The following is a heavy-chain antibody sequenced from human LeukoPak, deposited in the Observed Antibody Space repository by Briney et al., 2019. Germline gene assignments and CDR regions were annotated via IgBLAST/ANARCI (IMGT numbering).Heavy chain of an antibody. Sequence: ETLSLTCAVYGGSFSGYYWSWIRQPPGKGLEWIGEINHSGSTNYNPYLKSRVTISVDTSKNQFSMKLRSVTAADTAVYYCARGGWSAFDIWGQGTMVTVSS. CDR3: ARGGWSAFDI. CDR2: INHSGST. D-gene: IGHD3-3*01. V-gene: IGHV4-34*01. CDR1: GGSFSGYY. J-gene: IGHJ3*02.